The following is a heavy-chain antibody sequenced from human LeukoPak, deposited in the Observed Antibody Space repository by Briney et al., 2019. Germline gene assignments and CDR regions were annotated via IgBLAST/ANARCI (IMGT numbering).Heavy chain of an antibody. D-gene: IGHD2-2*01. CDR2: IKQDGSEK. J-gene: IGHJ4*02. CDR3: ARVRRDCSSTSCYSYYFDY. V-gene: IGHV3-7*03. CDR1: GFTFSSYW. Sequence: GGSLRLSCAASGFTFSSYWMSWVRQAPGKGLEWVANIKQDGSEKYYVDSVKGRFTISRDNAKNSLYQQMNSLRAEDTAVYYCARVRRDCSSTSCYSYYFDYWGQGTLVTVSS.